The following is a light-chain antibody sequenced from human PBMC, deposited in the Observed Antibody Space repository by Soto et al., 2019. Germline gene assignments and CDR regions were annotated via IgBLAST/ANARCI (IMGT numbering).Light chain of an antibody. Sequence: DIQMTQSPSSLSASVGDRVTITCRASQGIANYLAWYQQKPGKVPQLLIYGASTLQSGVAPRFSGSGSGTAFTLTISSLQPEDVATYYCQKYNSAPLTFGGGTKVELK. CDR3: QKYNSAPLT. J-gene: IGKJ4*01. CDR2: GAS. CDR1: QGIANY. V-gene: IGKV1-27*01.